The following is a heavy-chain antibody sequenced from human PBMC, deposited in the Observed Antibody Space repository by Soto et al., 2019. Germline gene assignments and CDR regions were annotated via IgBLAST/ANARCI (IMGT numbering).Heavy chain of an antibody. CDR3: ARMAVTNFYYYAMDV. Sequence: KPSETLSLTCAVYGYSIRSSDWWGWIRQPPGKGLEWIGYITHGGSTNYNPSLKRRVTMSVDPPKNQFSLNLTSVTAVDTAVYYCARMAVTNFYYYAMDVWGQGTTVTVSS. D-gene: IGHD6-19*01. J-gene: IGHJ6*02. V-gene: IGHV4-28*01. CDR1: GYSIRSSDW. CDR2: ITHGGST.